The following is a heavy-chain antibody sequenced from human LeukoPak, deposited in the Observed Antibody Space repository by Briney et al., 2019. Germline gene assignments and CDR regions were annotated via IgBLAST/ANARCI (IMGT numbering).Heavy chain of an antibody. V-gene: IGHV1-18*04. D-gene: IGHD6-13*01. Sequence: ASVKVSCKASGYTFTGYYMHWVRQAPGQGLEWMGWISAYNGNTNYAQKLQGRVTMTTDTSTSTAYMELRSLRSDDTAVYYCARDHPGIAGDYYFDYWGQGTLVTVSS. J-gene: IGHJ4*02. CDR2: ISAYNGNT. CDR3: ARDHPGIAGDYYFDY. CDR1: GYTFTGYY.